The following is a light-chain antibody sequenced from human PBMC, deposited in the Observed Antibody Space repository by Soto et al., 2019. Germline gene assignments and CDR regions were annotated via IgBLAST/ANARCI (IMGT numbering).Light chain of an antibody. CDR1: QSASSNY. J-gene: IGKJ4*01. CDR3: QQYGRSPPLI. V-gene: IGKV3-20*01. Sequence: EIVLTQSPGTLSLSPGERATLSCRASQSASSNYLAWYQQKPGQAPRLLIYAASTRSTGIPDRFSGSGSGTDFTLTISRLEPEDFAVYSCQQYGRSPPLIFGGGTKVEIK. CDR2: AAS.